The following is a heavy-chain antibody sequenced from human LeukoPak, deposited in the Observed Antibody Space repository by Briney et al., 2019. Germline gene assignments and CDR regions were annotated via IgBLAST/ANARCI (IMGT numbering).Heavy chain of an antibody. V-gene: IGHV1-8*03. CDR3: ARAERIFGVVIISHMDV. CDR1: GYTFTSYD. CDR2: MNPNSGNT. D-gene: IGHD3-3*02. J-gene: IGHJ6*03. Sequence: ASVKVSCKASGYTFTSYDINWVRQATGQGLEWMGWMNPNSGNTGYAQKFQGRVTITRNTSISTAYMELSSLRSEDTAVYYCARAERIFGVVIISHMDVWGKGTTVTVSS.